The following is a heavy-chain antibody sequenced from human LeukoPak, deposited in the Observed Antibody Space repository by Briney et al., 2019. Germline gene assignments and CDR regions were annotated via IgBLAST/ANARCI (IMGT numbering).Heavy chain of an antibody. D-gene: IGHD3-22*01. CDR3: ASGYDSSGYYDY. CDR1: GFTVSSNY. V-gene: IGHV3-53*01. Sequence: GRSLRLSCAASGFTVSSNYMSWVRQAPGKGLEWVSVIYSGGSTYYADSVKGRFTISRDNSKNTLYLQMNSLRAEDTAVYYCASGYDSSGYYDYWGQGTLVTVSS. J-gene: IGHJ4*02. CDR2: IYSGGST.